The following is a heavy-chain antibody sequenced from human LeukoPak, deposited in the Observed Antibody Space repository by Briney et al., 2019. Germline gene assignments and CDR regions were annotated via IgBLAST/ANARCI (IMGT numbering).Heavy chain of an antibody. Sequence: SETLSLTCAVYGGSFSGYYWSWIRQPPGKGLEWIGEINHSGSTNYNPSLKSRVTISVDTSENQFSLKLSSVTAADTAVYYCASGARYYDFWSGYYTNWFDPWGQGTLVTVSS. D-gene: IGHD3-3*01. V-gene: IGHV4-34*01. CDR1: GGSFSGYY. J-gene: IGHJ5*02. CDR2: INHSGST. CDR3: ASGARYYDFWSGYYTNWFDP.